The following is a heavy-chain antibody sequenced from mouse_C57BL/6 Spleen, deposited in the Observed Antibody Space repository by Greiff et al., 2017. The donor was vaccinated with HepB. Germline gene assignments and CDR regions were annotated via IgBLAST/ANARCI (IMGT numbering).Heavy chain of an antibody. J-gene: IGHJ1*03. V-gene: IGHV3-6*01. Sequence: DVKLQESGPGLVKPSQSLSLTCSVTGYSITSGYYWNWIRQFPGNKLEWMGYISYDGSNNYNPSLKNRISITRDTSKNQFFLKLNSVTTEDTATYYCARDNYYGSRTGFDVWGTGTTVTVSS. CDR2: ISYDGSN. CDR1: GYSITSGYY. D-gene: IGHD1-1*01. CDR3: ARDNYYGSRTGFDV.